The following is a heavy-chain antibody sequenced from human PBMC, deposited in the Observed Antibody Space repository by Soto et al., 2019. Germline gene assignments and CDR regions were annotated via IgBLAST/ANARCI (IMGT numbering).Heavy chain of an antibody. CDR1: GGSISSSSYY. J-gene: IGHJ6*03. CDR2: INHSGST. V-gene: IGHV4-39*07. Sequence: PSETLSLTCTVSGGSISSSSYYWGWIRQPPGKGLEWIGEINHSGSTNYNPSLKSRVTISIETSKNQFSPKLSSVTAADTAVYYCASWNIVVVPSMRQVGYMDVWGKGTTVTVSS. CDR3: ASWNIVVVPSMRQVGYMDV. D-gene: IGHD2-2*01.